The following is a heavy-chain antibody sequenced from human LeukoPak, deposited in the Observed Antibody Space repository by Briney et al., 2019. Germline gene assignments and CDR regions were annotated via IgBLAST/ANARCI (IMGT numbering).Heavy chain of an antibody. CDR3: ARGGLRGDY. Sequence: GGSLRLSCAASGFTFSSYSMNWVRQAPGKGLEWVSYISSSSGNIYYADSVKGRFTISRDNAENSLYLQMSSLRAEDTAVYYCARGGLRGDYWGQGTLVTVSS. CDR2: ISSSSGNI. CDR1: GFTFSSYS. V-gene: IGHV3-48*01. J-gene: IGHJ4*02. D-gene: IGHD4-17*01.